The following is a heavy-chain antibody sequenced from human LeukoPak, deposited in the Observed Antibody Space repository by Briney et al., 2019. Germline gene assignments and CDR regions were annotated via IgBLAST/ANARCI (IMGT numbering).Heavy chain of an antibody. CDR2: IYCSGST. D-gene: IGHD6-13*01. V-gene: IGHV4-59*01. J-gene: IGHJ4*02. Sequence: SETLSLTCTVSGGSISSYYWSWIRQPPGKGLEWIGYIYCSGSTNYNPSLKSRVTISVDTSKNQFSLKLSSVTAADTAVYYCARSLSSGYSSSWPFDYWGQGTLVTVSS. CDR1: GGSISSYY. CDR3: ARSLSSGYSSSWPFDY.